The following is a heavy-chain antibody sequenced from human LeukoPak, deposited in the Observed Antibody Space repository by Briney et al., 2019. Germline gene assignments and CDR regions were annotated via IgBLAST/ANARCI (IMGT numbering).Heavy chain of an antibody. CDR2: LRGDGGST. V-gene: IGHV3-43*02. CDR1: GFTFDDVA. D-gene: IGHD3-22*01. Sequence: GGSLRPSCAASGFTFDDVAMTWVGQAPGKGLGWVSLLRGDGGSTYYADSVKGRFTISRDNSKNSLYLQMNSLRTEDTALYYCAKDFDSSGYYPYYFDYWGQGTLVTVSS. J-gene: IGHJ4*02. CDR3: AKDFDSSGYYPYYFDY.